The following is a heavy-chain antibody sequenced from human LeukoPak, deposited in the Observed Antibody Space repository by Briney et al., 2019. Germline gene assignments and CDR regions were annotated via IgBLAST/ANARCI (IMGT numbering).Heavy chain of an antibody. J-gene: IGHJ4*02. CDR1: GYTFTGYY. D-gene: IGHD5-18*01. CDR3: ARGGIQLWLYYFDY. Sequence: ASVKVSCKAAGYTFTGYYMFWVRQAPGQGLEWMGRINPNSGGTNYAQKFQGRVTMTRDTSISTAYMELSRLRSDDTAVYYCARGGIQLWLYYFDYWGQGTLVTVSS. V-gene: IGHV1-2*06. CDR2: INPNSGGT.